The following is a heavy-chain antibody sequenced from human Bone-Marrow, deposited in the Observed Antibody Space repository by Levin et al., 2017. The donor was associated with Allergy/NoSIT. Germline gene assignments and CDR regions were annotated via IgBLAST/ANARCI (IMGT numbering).Heavy chain of an antibody. CDR3: ARDFSSLSGDYYGLDV. J-gene: IGHJ6*02. V-gene: IGHV4-38-2*02. D-gene: IGHD3-9*01. CDR1: GYSISSGYY. CDR2: IHHSGST. Sequence: PSETLSLTCALSGYSISSGYYWGWIRQPPGKGLEWIGSIHHSGSTYYNPSVKSRVTISVDTSKNRFSLNLSSVTAADTAVYYCARDFSSLSGDYYGLDVWGQGTTVAVSS.